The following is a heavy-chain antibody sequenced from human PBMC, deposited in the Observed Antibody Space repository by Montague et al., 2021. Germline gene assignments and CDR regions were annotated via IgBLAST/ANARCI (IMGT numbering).Heavy chain of an antibody. D-gene: IGHD2-8*01. Sequence: SETLSLTCTVPGGSISRSSYYWGWIRQPPGKGLEWIGSIYSSGSTYYNPSLKSRVTISADTSKNQFSLKLSSVTAADTAVCYCTRPGGYCTNDTCYFWFAPWGQGILVTVSS. V-gene: IGHV4-39*01. CDR2: IYSSGST. J-gene: IGHJ5*02. CDR1: GGSISRSSYY. CDR3: TRPGGYCTNDTCYFWFAP.